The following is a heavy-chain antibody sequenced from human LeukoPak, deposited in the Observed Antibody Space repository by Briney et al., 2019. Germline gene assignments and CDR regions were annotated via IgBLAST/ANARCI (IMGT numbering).Heavy chain of an antibody. CDR2: ISGSGGST. CDR3: AKDLAVGVVPDAFDI. Sequence: GGSLRLSCAASGFTFSSYAMSWVRQAPGKGLERVSAISGSGGSTYYADSVKGRFTISRDNSKNTLYLQMNSLRAEDTAVYYCAKDLAVGVVPDAFDIWGQGTMVTVSS. V-gene: IGHV3-23*01. J-gene: IGHJ3*02. D-gene: IGHD3-3*01. CDR1: GFTFSSYA.